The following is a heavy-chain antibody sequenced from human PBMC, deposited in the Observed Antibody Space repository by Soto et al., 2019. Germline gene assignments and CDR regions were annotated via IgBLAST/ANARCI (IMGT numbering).Heavy chain of an antibody. V-gene: IGHV4-31*03. Sequence: QVQLQESGPGLVKPSQTLSLTCTVSGGSINSDGYYCTWSLQHPGKGMEWIGYGYYSGSTSYNPSLKSRGTISVDTSKSQCSRKLSSVTAADTAVSYCAREQCSSASCYFDYWGQGTLVTVSS. CDR2: GYYSGST. CDR3: AREQCSSASCYFDY. CDR1: GGSINSDGYY. J-gene: IGHJ4*02. D-gene: IGHD2-2*01.